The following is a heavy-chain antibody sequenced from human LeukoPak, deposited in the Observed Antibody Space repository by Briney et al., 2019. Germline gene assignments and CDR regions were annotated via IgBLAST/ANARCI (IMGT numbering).Heavy chain of an antibody. CDR3: ARTRYGSGTYYFDY. V-gene: IGHV2-70*04. CDR2: IDWDDDK. J-gene: IGHJ4*02. Sequence: SGPTLVHPTQTLTLTCTLSGSSLSSSRMRVSWIRQPPGKALEWLARIDWDDDKFYSTSLKTRLTISKDTSKNQVVLTMTNMDPVDTATYYCARTRYGSGTYYFDYWGQGTLVTVSS. D-gene: IGHD3-10*01. CDR1: GSSLSSSRMR.